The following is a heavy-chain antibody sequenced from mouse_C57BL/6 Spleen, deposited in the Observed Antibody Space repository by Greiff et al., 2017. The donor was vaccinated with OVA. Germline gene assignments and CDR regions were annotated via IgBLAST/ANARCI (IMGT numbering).Heavy chain of an antibody. J-gene: IGHJ2*01. V-gene: IGHV14-1*01. CDR3: TYYYGSSDHLDY. CDR2: IDPEDGDT. D-gene: IGHD1-1*01. Sequence: VQLQQSGAELVRPGASVKFSCTASGFTIKDSYMHWVKQRPEQGLEWIGRIDPEDGDTEYAPKFQGKATMTADTSSNTAYLQLSSLTSEDTAVYFCTYYYGSSDHLDYWGQGTTLTVSS. CDR1: GFTIKDSY.